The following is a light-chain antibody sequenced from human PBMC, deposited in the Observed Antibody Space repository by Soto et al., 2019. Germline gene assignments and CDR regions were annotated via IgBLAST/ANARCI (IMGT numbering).Light chain of an antibody. CDR2: HAS. J-gene: IGKJ4*01. CDR1: QSVSNF. V-gene: IGKV3-11*01. Sequence: EIELTQSPATLSLSPGERATLSCRASQSVSNFLAWYQQKPGQAPRLLIYHASNRATGIPARFSGSGSGTDFTLTISTLEPEDFAVYYCQQHINRLSFGGGTKVEIK. CDR3: QQHINRLS.